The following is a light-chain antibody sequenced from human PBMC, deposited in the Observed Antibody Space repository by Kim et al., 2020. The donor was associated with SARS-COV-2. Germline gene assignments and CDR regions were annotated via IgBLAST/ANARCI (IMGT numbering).Light chain of an antibody. V-gene: IGKV3-20*01. Sequence: SPGERATLSCRASQSVTSDYLVWYQQKPGQAPRLLIYGPSTRATGIPDRFTGSGSGTDFTLTISRLEPGDVAVYYCQQYGRSPPYTFGQGTKLEI. J-gene: IGKJ2*01. CDR2: GPS. CDR3: QQYGRSPPYT. CDR1: QSVTSDY.